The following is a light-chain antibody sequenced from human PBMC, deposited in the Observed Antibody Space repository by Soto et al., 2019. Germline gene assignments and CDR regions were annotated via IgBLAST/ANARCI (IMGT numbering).Light chain of an antibody. CDR3: QQYANLPLT. V-gene: IGKV1-33*01. CDR2: DAS. J-gene: IGKJ4*01. Sequence: DIQMTQSPSSLSASVGDRVTITCQASQDISNYLKWYQKKAVKAPKLLIHDASNLETGVPSRFSGSGFGTDFPFTIRSLQPEDIATYYCQQYANLPLTFGGGTKVQIK. CDR1: QDISNY.